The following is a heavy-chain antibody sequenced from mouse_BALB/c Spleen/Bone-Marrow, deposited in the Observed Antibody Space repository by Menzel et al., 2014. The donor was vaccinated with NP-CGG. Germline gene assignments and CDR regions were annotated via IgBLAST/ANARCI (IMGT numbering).Heavy chain of an antibody. D-gene: IGHD2-3*01. J-gene: IGHJ1*01. CDR1: GLTSTVTK. V-gene: IGHV7-3*02. Sequence: EVKLMESGGGLVQPGGSLRLSCATSGLTSTVTKITWFGKPQEKPLNGLGFLRTKPIGHTTEYSASVKGRFTISRDNSQSILYLQMNTLRAEDSATYYCARDINDGYCWYFDVWGAGTTVTVSS. CDR2: LRTKPIGHTT. CDR3: ARDINDGYCWYFDV.